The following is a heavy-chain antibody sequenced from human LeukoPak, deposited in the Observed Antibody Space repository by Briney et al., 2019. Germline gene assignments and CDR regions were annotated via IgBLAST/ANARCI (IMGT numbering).Heavy chain of an antibody. J-gene: IGHJ4*02. CDR1: GYRFTSYW. CDR2: IFPSDSDT. CDR3: ARGITMLGGYFDY. Sequence: GESLKISCKGSGYRFTSYWIGWVRQMPGKGLEWMGIIFPSDSDTRYSPSFQGQVTISADKSTSTAYLQWSSLKASDTAIYYCARGITMLGGYFDYWGQGTLVTVSS. D-gene: IGHD3-10*01. V-gene: IGHV5-51*01.